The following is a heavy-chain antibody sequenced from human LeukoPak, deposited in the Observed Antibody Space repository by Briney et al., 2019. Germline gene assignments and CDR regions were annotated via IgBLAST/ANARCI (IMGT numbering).Heavy chain of an antibody. D-gene: IGHD4-17*01. V-gene: IGHV4-38-2*01. CDR1: GYSISSGYY. CDR3: ARADYGLGPSYFDY. J-gene: IGHJ4*02. Sequence: SETLSLTCAVSGYSISSGYYWGWIRQPPGKGLEWIGSIYHSGSTYYNPSLKSRVTISVDTSKNQFSLKLSSVTAADTAVYYCARADYGLGPSYFDYWGQGTLVTVSS. CDR2: IYHSGST.